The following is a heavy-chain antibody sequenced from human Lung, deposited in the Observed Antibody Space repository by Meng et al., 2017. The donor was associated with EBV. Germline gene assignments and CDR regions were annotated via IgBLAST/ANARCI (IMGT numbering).Heavy chain of an antibody. V-gene: IGHV7-4-1*02. CDR2: MNTKTGNP. J-gene: IGHJ4*02. D-gene: IGHD1-14*01. CDR1: GYTFTRHA. Sequence: QGQLVESGFELKKPGASVKVSCKASGYTFTRHAINWVRQAPGQGLEWMGWMNTKTGNPTYAQGFTGRFVFSLDTSVSTAYLQISSLKAEDTAMYYCARDDNGAPDYWGQGTLVTVSS. CDR3: ARDDNGAPDY.